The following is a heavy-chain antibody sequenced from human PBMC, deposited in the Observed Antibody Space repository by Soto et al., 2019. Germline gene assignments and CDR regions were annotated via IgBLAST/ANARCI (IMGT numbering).Heavy chain of an antibody. CDR1: GGTFNNNG. CDR3: AIDRMHFDSNGYSGRRLLDP. CDR2: LIPIFGTG. Sequence: SVKVSCKASGGTFNNNGVTWVRQAPGQGLEWMGGLIPIFGTGSYAQRFQGRVTLIADESTSTAYMELNSLRSEDTAVYYCAIDRMHFDSNGYSGRRLLDPSGQGTLVPVYS. D-gene: IGHD3-22*01. J-gene: IGHJ5*02. V-gene: IGHV1-69*13.